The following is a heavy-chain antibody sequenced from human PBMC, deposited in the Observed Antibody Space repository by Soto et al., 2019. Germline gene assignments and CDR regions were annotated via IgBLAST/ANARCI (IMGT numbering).Heavy chain of an antibody. Sequence: QVQLQESGPGLVKPSETLSLTCTVSGGSVNSGSYYWDWIRQSPGKALEWVGFIFYSGHNNYSPSLRSTATNSLDTSKNQFSLKLTSVTAADSAVYYCARRLAGSPSYFDYWGQGVLVTVSS. D-gene: IGHD2-21*01. CDR3: ARRLAGSPSYFDY. V-gene: IGHV4-61*01. J-gene: IGHJ4*02. CDR1: GGSVNSGSYY. CDR2: IFYSGHN.